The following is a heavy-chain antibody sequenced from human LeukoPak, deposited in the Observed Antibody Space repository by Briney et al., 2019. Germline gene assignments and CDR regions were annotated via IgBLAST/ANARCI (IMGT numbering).Heavy chain of an antibody. Sequence: GGSLRLSCAASGFTFSDYHMSWIRQAPGKGLEWVSYISGISSYTNYADSVKGRFTISRDNAKNSLYLQMNSLRAEDTAVYFCARENQAYDYVWGCFDYWGQGPLVAVS. D-gene: IGHD3-16*01. CDR3: ARENQAYDYVWGCFDY. CDR2: ISGISSYT. J-gene: IGHJ4*02. V-gene: IGHV3-11*06. CDR1: GFTFSDYH.